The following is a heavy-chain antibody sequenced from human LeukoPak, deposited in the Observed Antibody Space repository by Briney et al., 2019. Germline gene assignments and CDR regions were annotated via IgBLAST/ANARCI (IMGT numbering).Heavy chain of an antibody. CDR1: GFTFSGYP. J-gene: IGHJ4*02. CDR3: ARDELGEPTYYFDY. Sequence: GGSLRLSCAASGFTFSGYPIHWVRQAPGKGLEWVAVISYDGSNKYYADSVKGRFTISRDNSKNTLYLQMNSLRAEDTAVYYCARDELGEPTYYFDYWGQGTLVTVSS. V-gene: IGHV3-30-3*01. D-gene: IGHD3-10*01. CDR2: ISYDGSNK.